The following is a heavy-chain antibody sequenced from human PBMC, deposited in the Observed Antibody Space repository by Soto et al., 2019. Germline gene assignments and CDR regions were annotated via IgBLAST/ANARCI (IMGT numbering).Heavy chain of an antibody. CDR3: AKDWGPIAVAGTSYFDY. CDR2: ISGSGGST. V-gene: IGHV3-23*01. J-gene: IGHJ4*02. CDR1: GFTFSSYA. Sequence: GGSLRLSCAASGFTFSSYAMSWVRQAPGKGLEWVSAISGSGGSTYYADSVKGRFTISRDNSKNTLYLQMNSLRAEDTAVYYCAKDWGPIAVAGTSYFDYWGQGTLVTVSS. D-gene: IGHD6-19*01.